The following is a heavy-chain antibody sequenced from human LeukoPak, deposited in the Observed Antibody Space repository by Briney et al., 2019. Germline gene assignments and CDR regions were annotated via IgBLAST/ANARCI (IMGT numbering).Heavy chain of an antibody. D-gene: IGHD2-8*02. CDR2: IYYSGST. CDR1: GGSISSYY. J-gene: IGHJ4*02. Sequence: KPSETLSLTCTVSGGSISSYYWSWIRQPPGKGLEWIGYIYYSGSTNYNPSLKSRVTISVDTSKNQSSLKLSSVTAADTAVYYCARGYWFYFDYWGQGTLVTVSS. CDR3: ARGYWFYFDY. V-gene: IGHV4-59*01.